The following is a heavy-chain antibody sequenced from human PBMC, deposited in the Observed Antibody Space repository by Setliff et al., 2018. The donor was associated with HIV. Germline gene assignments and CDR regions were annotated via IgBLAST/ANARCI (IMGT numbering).Heavy chain of an antibody. J-gene: IGHJ4*02. CDR3: ARGPPFGGNFPFDF. V-gene: IGHV1-8*02. CDR2: MTPNSGNT. D-gene: IGHD2-21*02. Sequence: ASVKVSCKASGYTFTNYDVNWLRQATGQGLEWMGWMTPNSGNTGSAQKFQGRVSMTRNISISTAYMELRSLTSEDTAVYFCARGPPFGGNFPFDFRGQGTLVTVSS. CDR1: GYTFTNYD.